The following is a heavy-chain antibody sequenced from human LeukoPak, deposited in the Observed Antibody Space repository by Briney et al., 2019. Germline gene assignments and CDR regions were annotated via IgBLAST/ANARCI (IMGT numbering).Heavy chain of an antibody. CDR1: GYTFATYA. CDR3: ARGNYDILTGPRRTDAFDI. J-gene: IGHJ3*02. CDR2: INAGSGNT. Sequence: GASVKVSCKASGYTFATYAIHWVRQAPGQRLEWMGWINAGSGNTKYSQNFQDRVTISRDTSTSTAYMELRSLRSDDTAMYYCARGNYDILTGPRRTDAFDIWGQGTMVTVSS. V-gene: IGHV1-3*01. D-gene: IGHD3-9*01.